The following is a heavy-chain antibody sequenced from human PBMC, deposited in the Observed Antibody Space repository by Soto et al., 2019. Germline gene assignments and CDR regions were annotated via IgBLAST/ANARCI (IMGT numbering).Heavy chain of an antibody. D-gene: IGHD2-15*01. Sequence: PGGLKRLSNAVSGLNIRSHAVRWVSKDPGEGLEWVSGISWSGGGTYSADSVKGRFTISRDNSKNTLYLQMNSLRAEDTAVYYCAKDDGSTCSGGSCYDDAFDIWGQGTMVTVSS. CDR1: GLNIRSHA. CDR2: ISWSGGGT. J-gene: IGHJ3*02. V-gene: IGHV3-23*01. CDR3: AKDDGSTCSGGSCYDDAFDI.